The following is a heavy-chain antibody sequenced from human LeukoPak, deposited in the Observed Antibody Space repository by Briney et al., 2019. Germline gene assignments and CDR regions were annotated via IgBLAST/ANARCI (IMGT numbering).Heavy chain of an antibody. Sequence: PGGSLRLSCAASGFTFSSYWMHWVRQAPGKGLEWVANIKQDGSEKYYVDSVKGRFSISRDNARNSLHLQMNSLRAEDTAVYYCARGCGILRTDCGDALDIWGQGTMVTVSS. CDR2: IKQDGSEK. CDR3: ARGCGILRTDCGDALDI. V-gene: IGHV3-7*03. D-gene: IGHD2-21*01. J-gene: IGHJ3*02. CDR1: GFTFSSYW.